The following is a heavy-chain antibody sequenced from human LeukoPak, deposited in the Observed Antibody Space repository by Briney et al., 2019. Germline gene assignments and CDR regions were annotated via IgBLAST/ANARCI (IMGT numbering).Heavy chain of an antibody. V-gene: IGHV4-39*07. D-gene: IGHD3-22*01. CDR3: ARGSDDSSGYYSGYYFDY. CDR1: GGSISSSSYY. J-gene: IGHJ4*02. Sequence: SETLSLTCTVSGGSISSSSYYWVWIRQPPGKGLEWIGTFYYSGNTYYKPSLKSRVTISVDTRKKQISLKLSSVTAADTAVYYCARGSDDSSGYYSGYYFDYWGQGTLVTVSS. CDR2: FYYSGNT.